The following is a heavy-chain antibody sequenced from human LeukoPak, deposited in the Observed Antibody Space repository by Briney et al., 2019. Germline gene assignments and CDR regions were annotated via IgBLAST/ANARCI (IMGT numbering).Heavy chain of an antibody. J-gene: IGHJ4*02. V-gene: IGHV1-2*05. CDR2: INPNSGGT. D-gene: IGHD7-27*01. Sequence: ASVKVSCKASGYTFTGYYMHWVRQAPGQGLEWMGRINPNSGGTNYAQRFQGRVTMTRDTSISTAYMELSRLRSDDTDVYYCARGDNWGSEAHWGQGTLVTVSS. CDR1: GYTFTGYY. CDR3: ARGDNWGSEAH.